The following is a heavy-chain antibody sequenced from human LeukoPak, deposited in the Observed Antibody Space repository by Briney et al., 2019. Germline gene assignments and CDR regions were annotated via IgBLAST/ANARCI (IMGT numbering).Heavy chain of an antibody. Sequence: PGGSLRLSCAASGFTFSTYIMNWVRQAPGKGLEWVSSISSSSSYIYYADSVKGRFTISRDNAKNSLYLQMNSLRAEDTAVYYCARAAPYGSGKGGAFDIWGQGTMVTVSS. J-gene: IGHJ3*02. V-gene: IGHV3-21*01. D-gene: IGHD3-10*01. CDR3: ARAAPYGSGKGGAFDI. CDR1: GFTFSTYI. CDR2: ISSSSSYI.